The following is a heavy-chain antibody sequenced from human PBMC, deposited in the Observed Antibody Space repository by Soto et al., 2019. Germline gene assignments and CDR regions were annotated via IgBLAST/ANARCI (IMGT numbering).Heavy chain of an antibody. CDR3: ARGRRQWLVLGASRYYYYGMDV. J-gene: IGHJ6*02. Sequence: SETLSLTCAVYGGSFSGYYWSWIRQPPGKGLEWIGEINHSGSTNYNPSLKSRVTISVDASKNQFSLKLSSVTAADTAVYYCARGRRQWLVLGASRYYYYGMDVWGQGTTVTVSS. CDR2: INHSGST. V-gene: IGHV4-34*01. D-gene: IGHD6-19*01. CDR1: GGSFSGYY.